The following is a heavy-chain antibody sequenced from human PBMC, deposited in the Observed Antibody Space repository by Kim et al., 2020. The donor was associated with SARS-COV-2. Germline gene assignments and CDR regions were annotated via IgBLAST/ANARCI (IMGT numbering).Heavy chain of an antibody. CDR2: IYYSGST. J-gene: IGHJ3*02. CDR3: ARLGQGEQWLVQSSRAFDN. CDR1: GGSIISITYY. V-gene: IGHV4-39*01. D-gene: IGHD6-19*01. Sequence: GGSIISITYYWGWIRQPPGKGLEWVGSIYYSGSTYYNPSLKSRVTISVDTSKNQFSLKLSSVTAADTAVYYCARLGQGEQWLVQSSRAFDNW.